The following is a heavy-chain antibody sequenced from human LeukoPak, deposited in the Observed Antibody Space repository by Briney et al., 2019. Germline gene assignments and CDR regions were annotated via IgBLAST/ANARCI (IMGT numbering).Heavy chain of an antibody. CDR2: IYSSGST. Sequence: GGSLRLYCAASGFTVSSNYMSWVRQAPGKGLEWVSVIYSSGSTYYADSVKGRFTISRDNSKNTLYLQMNSLRAEDTAVYYCASRPSSGWYNYWGQGTLVTVSS. CDR1: GFTVSSNY. J-gene: IGHJ4*02. D-gene: IGHD6-19*01. CDR3: ASRPSSGWYNY. V-gene: IGHV3-53*01.